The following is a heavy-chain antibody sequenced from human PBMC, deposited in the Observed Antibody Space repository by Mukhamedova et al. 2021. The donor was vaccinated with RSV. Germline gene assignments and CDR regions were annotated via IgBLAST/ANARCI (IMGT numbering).Heavy chain of an antibody. CDR3: ARDPHYYDNSGYYYAIDL. V-gene: IGHV3-30*02. J-gene: IGHJ6*01. CDR1: YG. Sequence: YGMHWVRQAPGMGLEWVTFIRFDGGVKYYADSVKGRFTISRDNSKDTLYLEMMSLRAEDTAVYYCARDPHYYDNSGYYYAIDLW. D-gene: IGHD3-22*01. CDR2: IRFDGGVK.